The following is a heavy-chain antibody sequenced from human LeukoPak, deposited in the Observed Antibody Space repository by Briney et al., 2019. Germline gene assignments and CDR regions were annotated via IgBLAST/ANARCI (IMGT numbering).Heavy chain of an antibody. CDR2: IYHSGST. V-gene: IGHV4-4*02. J-gene: IGHJ5*02. CDR1: GRSISSSNW. D-gene: IGHD6-13*01. CDR3: ARDRQISSQKHQLVRRKGNWFDP. Sequence: PSETLSLTCAVSGRSISSSNWWSWVRQPPGKGLEWIGEIYHSGSTNYNPSLKRQVTISVDKSKNQFSLKRSSVTAADTAVYHCARDRQISSQKHQLVRRKGNWFDPWGQGTLVTVSS.